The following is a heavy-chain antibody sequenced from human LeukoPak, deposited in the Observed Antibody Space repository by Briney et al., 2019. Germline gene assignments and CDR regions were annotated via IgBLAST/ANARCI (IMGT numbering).Heavy chain of an antibody. CDR3: ARGAGHSSGWCDY. CDR2: INHSGST. D-gene: IGHD6-19*01. Sequence: SETLSLTCAVYGGSFSGYYWSWIRQPPGKGLEWIGEINHSGSTNYNPSLKSRVTISVDTSKNQFSLKLSSVTAADTAVYYCARGAGHSSGWCDYWGQGTLVTVSS. CDR1: GGSFSGYY. J-gene: IGHJ4*02. V-gene: IGHV4-34*01.